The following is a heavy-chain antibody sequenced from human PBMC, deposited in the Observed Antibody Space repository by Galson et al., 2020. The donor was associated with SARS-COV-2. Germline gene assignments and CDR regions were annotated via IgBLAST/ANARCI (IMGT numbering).Heavy chain of an antibody. CDR2: ISYEGSIK. Sequence: GESLKISCAASGFTFNNYAMHWVRQAPGKGLEWVALISYEGSIKYYADSVKGRFTISRDSSKNTLYLQMNSLSAGDTAVYYCAKRKEVFWLGELNRGLDVWGQGTTVTVS. D-gene: IGHD3-10*01. CDR1: GFTFNNYA. J-gene: IGHJ6*02. V-gene: IGHV3-30*18. CDR3: AKRKEVFWLGELNRGLDV.